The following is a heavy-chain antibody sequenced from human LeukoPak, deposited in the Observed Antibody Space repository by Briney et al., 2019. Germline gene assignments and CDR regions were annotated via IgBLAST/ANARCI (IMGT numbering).Heavy chain of an antibody. D-gene: IGHD3-10*01. Sequence: RGSLRLSCAASAFTFSSYEMSWGRHAPGKGLQWVANIKHDGSEAHYVDSVKGRFTISRDNAKSSLSLQMNSLSGDDAGVYVCTRDARLGSGRTHLDFWSQGTLVSVSS. V-gene: IGHV3-7*04. J-gene: IGHJ4*02. CDR3: TRDARLGSGRTHLDF. CDR1: AFTFSSYE. CDR2: IKHDGSEA.